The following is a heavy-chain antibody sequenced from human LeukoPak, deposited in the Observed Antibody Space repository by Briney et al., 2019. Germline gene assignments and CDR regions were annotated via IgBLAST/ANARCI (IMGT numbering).Heavy chain of an antibody. Sequence: GGSLRLSCAASGFTFSSYWMSWVRQAPGKGLEWLANIKQDGSEKYYVDSVKGRFTISRDNAKNSLYLQMNSLRAEDTAVYYCARESSGYYSDYWGQGTLVTVSS. CDR2: IKQDGSEK. CDR1: GFTFSSYW. CDR3: ARESSGYYSDY. J-gene: IGHJ4*02. V-gene: IGHV3-7*01. D-gene: IGHD3-22*01.